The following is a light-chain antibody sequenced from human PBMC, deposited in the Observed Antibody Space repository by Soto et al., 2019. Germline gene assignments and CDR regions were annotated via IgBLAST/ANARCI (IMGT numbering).Light chain of an antibody. CDR1: SSNIGSNT. J-gene: IGLJ7*01. CDR3: AAWEDSLNGAV. V-gene: IGLV1-44*01. CDR2: SNN. Sequence: QSVLTQPPSASGTPGQRVTISCSGSSSNIGSNTVNWFQQLPGTAPKLLIYSNNQLPSGVPDRFSGSKSGTSASLAISGLQYEDEADYYCAAWEDSLNGAVFGGGTQLTVL.